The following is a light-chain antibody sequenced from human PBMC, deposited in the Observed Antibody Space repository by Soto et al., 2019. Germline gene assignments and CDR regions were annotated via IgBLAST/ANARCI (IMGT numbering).Light chain of an antibody. V-gene: IGKV1-33*01. CDR1: QDINIY. J-gene: IGKJ5*01. Sequence: DIQMTQSPSSLFASLGDRFTITCQATQDINIYLNCYQHKPGKAPNLLIYDASNLDIGVPSRFSGSGSGKNFTFTISSLQTEDIGTYYCQQYDILPITFGRGTRLEIK. CDR2: DAS. CDR3: QQYDILPIT.